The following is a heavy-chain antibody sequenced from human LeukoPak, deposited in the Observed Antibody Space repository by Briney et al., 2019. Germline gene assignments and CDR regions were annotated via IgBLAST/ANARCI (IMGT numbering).Heavy chain of an antibody. D-gene: IGHD3-9*01. CDR3: AKDLPRLPGSLRYFDWLSSYYFDY. CDR1: GFTFNSYA. Sequence: GGSLRLSCAASGFTFNSYAMNWVRQAPGKGLEWVSAISGSGGSTYYADSVKGRFTISRDNSKNTLYLQMNSLRAEDTAVYYCAKDLPRLPGSLRYFDWLSSYYFDYWGQGTLVTVSS. V-gene: IGHV3-23*01. J-gene: IGHJ4*02. CDR2: ISGSGGST.